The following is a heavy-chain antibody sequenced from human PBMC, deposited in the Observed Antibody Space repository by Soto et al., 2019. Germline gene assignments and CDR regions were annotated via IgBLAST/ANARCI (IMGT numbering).Heavy chain of an antibody. V-gene: IGHV5-10-1*01. J-gene: IGHJ6*02. CDR3: ARHYSASSGWYYYYYGMDV. CDR2: IDPSDSYT. Sequence: GESLKISCKGSGYSFTSYWISWVRQMPGKGLEWMGRIDPSDSYTNYSPSFQGHVTISADKSISTAYLQWSSLKASDTAMYYCARHYSASSGWYYYYYGMDVWGQGTTVTVSS. CDR1: GYSFTSYW. D-gene: IGHD6-19*01.